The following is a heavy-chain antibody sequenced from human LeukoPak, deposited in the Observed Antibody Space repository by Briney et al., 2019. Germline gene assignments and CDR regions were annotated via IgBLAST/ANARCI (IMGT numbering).Heavy chain of an antibody. D-gene: IGHD4-17*01. V-gene: IGHV1-69*05. CDR3: AREHDYGDYGPAFDI. J-gene: IGHJ3*02. CDR2: IIPIFGTA. Sequence: LVKVSCKASGYTFTSYGISWVRQAPGQGLEWMGGIIPIFGTANYAQKFQGRVTITTDESTSTAYMELSSLRSEDTAVYYCAREHDYGDYGPAFDIWGQGTMVTVSS. CDR1: GYTFTSYG.